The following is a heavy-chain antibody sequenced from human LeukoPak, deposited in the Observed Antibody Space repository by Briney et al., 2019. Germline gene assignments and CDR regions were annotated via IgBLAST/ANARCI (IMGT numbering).Heavy chain of an antibody. CDR3: ARDGGSGWYNY. Sequence: SETLSLTCTVSGGSISLYYWNWIRQPAGKGLEWIGRIHRGSTNYNPSLKSRITMSLDTSKSQFSLKLSSVTAADTAVYYCARDGGSGWYNYWGQGTLVTVSS. D-gene: IGHD6-19*01. CDR2: IHRGST. CDR1: GGSISLYY. J-gene: IGHJ4*02. V-gene: IGHV4-4*07.